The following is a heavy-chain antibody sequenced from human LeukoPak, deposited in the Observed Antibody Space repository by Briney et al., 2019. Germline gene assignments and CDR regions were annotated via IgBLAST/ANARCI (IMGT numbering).Heavy chain of an antibody. D-gene: IGHD6-25*01. J-gene: IGHJ6*02. Sequence: SETLSLTCTVSAGSISSYYWSWIRQPPGKRLEWIGYIYYSGSTNYNPSLKSRVTISVDTSKKQFSLKLTSVTAADTAVYYCARYSSGTLGYYYYYGMDVWGQGTTVTVSS. V-gene: IGHV4-59*01. CDR1: AGSISSYY. CDR2: IYYSGST. CDR3: ARYSSGTLGYYYYYGMDV.